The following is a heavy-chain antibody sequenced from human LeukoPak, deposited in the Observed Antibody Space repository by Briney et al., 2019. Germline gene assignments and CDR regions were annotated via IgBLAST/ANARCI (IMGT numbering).Heavy chain of an antibody. D-gene: IGHD1-26*01. CDR2: INPKSDET. CDR1: GYTFTGYY. CDR3: ASESPYSGSWSTFDI. V-gene: IGHV1-2*02. J-gene: IGHJ3*02. Sequence: ASVKVSCKASGYTFTGYYMHWVRQAPGQGLEWMGWINPKSDETNYAQKFQGRVTVTRDTSISTAYMELSGLRSDDTAVYYCASESPYSGSWSTFDIWGQGTMVTVSS.